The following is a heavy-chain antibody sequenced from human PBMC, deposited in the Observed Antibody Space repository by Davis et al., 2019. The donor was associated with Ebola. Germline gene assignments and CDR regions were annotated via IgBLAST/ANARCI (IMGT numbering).Heavy chain of an antibody. CDR3: ARGGSYYNWFDP. D-gene: IGHD1-26*01. Sequence: GGSLRLSCAASGFTFSSYGMHWVRQAPGKGLEWVAVIWYDGSNKYYADYVKGRFTISRDNSKNTLYLQMNSLRAEDTAVYYCARGGSYYNWFDPWVQGTLVTVSS. V-gene: IGHV3-33*01. CDR2: IWYDGSNK. J-gene: IGHJ5*02. CDR1: GFTFSSYG.